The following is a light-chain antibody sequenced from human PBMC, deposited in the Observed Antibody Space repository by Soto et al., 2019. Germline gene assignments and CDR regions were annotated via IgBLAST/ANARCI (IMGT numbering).Light chain of an antibody. J-gene: IGKJ5*01. CDR2: DAS. V-gene: IGKV1-33*01. CDR1: QDISNY. Sequence: DIQMTQSPSSLSASVGDRVTITCQASQDISNYLNWYQQKPGKAPKLLIYDASNLETGVPSRFSGSGSGTKFTLTIASLQPDDFATYYCQQFNSYPITFGQGTRLEIK. CDR3: QQFNSYPIT.